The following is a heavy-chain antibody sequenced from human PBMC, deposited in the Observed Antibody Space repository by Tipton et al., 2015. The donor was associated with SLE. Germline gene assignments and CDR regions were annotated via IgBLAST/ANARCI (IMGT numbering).Heavy chain of an antibody. Sequence: SGFTFSSYWMHWVRQAPGKGLVWVSRINSDGSSTSYADSVKGRFTISRDNAKNSLYLQMNSLRAEDTAVYYCARDRQWLVRFDYWGQGTLVTVSS. CDR2: INSDGSST. CDR3: ARDRQWLVRFDY. D-gene: IGHD6-19*01. V-gene: IGHV3-74*01. J-gene: IGHJ4*02. CDR1: GFTFSSYW.